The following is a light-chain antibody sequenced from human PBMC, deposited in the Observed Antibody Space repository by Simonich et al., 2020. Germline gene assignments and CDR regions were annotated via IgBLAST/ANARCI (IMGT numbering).Light chain of an antibody. CDR3: QQYNSYYT. J-gene: IGKJ2*01. V-gene: IGKV1-5*03. CDR2: KAS. CDR1: QSISSW. Sequence: DIQMTQPPSTLSAPVGDRVTITCLASQSISSWLAWYQQKPGKAPKLLNYKASSLESGVPSRFSGSGSGTEFTLTISSMQLDDFANYYCQQYNSYYTFGQGTKLEIK.